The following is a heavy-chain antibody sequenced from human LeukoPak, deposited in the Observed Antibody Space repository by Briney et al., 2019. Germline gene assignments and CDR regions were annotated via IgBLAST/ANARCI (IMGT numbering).Heavy chain of an antibody. CDR3: ARGGRDGYPADAFDI. CDR1: GFTFRNYW. J-gene: IGHJ3*02. Sequence: GGSLRLSCAASGFTFRNYWMHWVRQAPGEGLVWVSRIKSDGGSATYADSVKGRFTISRDNAKNTVYLQMTSLRADDTAVYYCARGGRDGYPADAFDIWGQGTMVTVSS. CDR2: IKSDGGSA. D-gene: IGHD5-24*01. V-gene: IGHV3-74*01.